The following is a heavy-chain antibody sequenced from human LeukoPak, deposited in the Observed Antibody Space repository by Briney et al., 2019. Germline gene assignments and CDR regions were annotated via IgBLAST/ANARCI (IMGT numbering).Heavy chain of an antibody. CDR1: GFTFSSYG. D-gene: IGHD3-22*01. CDR2: IWYDGSNK. Sequence: GRSLRLSCAASGFTFSSYGMHWVRQAPGKGLEWVAVIWYDGSNKYYADSVKGRFTISRDNSKNTLYLQMNSLRAEDTAVYYCAREEVVIRTYFDYWGQGTLVTVSS. CDR3: AREEVVIRTYFDY. J-gene: IGHJ4*02. V-gene: IGHV3-33*01.